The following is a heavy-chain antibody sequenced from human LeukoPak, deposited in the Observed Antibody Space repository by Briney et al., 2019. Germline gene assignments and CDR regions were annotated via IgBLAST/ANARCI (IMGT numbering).Heavy chain of an antibody. Sequence: SETLSLTCTVSGGSISSYYWSWIRQPPGKGLEWIGYIYYSGSTNYNPSLKSRATISVDTSKNQFSLKLSSVTAADTAVYYCARGVARSSKFHFSYYFDYWGQGTLVTVSS. CDR3: ARGVARSSKFHFSYYFDY. J-gene: IGHJ4*02. CDR2: IYYSGST. V-gene: IGHV4-59*12. D-gene: IGHD6-6*01. CDR1: GGSISSYY.